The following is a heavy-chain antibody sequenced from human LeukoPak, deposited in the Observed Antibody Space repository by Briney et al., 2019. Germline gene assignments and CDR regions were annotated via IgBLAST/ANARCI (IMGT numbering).Heavy chain of an antibody. CDR2: IYYSGST. D-gene: IGHD3-16*01. CDR3: ARETSQKGAHYMDV. V-gene: IGHV4-39*07. Sequence: SETLSLTCTVSGGSIRSTSYYWGWIRQPPGKGLEWIGSIYYSGSTYYNPSLKSRVTISVDTSKNQFSLKLSSVTAADTAVYYCARETSQKGAHYMDVWGKGTTVTISS. J-gene: IGHJ6*03. CDR1: GGSIRSTSYY.